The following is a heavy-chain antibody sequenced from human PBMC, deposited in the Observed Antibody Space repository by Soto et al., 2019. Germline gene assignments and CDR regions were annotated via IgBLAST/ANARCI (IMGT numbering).Heavy chain of an antibody. CDR3: AREGEVYSSSSTPLDY. CDR1: GGTFSSYT. Sequence: SVKVSCKASGGTFSSYTISWVRQAPGQGLEWMGRIIPILGIANYAQKFQGRVTITADESTSTAYMELSSLRSEDTAVYYCAREGEVYSSSSTPLDYWGQGTLVTVPS. J-gene: IGHJ4*02. D-gene: IGHD6-6*01. V-gene: IGHV1-69*04. CDR2: IIPILGIA.